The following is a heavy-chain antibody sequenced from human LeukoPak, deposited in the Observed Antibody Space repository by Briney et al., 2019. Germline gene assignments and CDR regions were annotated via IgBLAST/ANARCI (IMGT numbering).Heavy chain of an antibody. V-gene: IGHV7-4-1*02. CDR2: INTNTGNP. CDR3: AFPYYDILTGYYSNGMDV. J-gene: IGHJ6*02. CDR1: GYTFTSYA. Sequence: GASVKVSCKASGYTFTSYAMNWVRQAPGQGLEWMGWINTNTGNPTYAQGFTGRFVFSLDTSVSTAYLQISSLKAEDTAVYYCAFPYYDILTGYYSNGMDVWGQGTTVTVSS. D-gene: IGHD3-9*01.